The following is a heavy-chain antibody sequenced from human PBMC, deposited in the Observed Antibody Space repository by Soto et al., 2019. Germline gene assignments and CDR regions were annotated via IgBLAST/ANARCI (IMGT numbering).Heavy chain of an antibody. D-gene: IGHD3-3*01. CDR2: INPSGGST. CDR3: ARVSPPGFWGVYSGGLNGGPFAY. J-gene: IGHJ4*02. Sequence: QVQLVQSGAEVKKPGASVKVSCKASGYSFTSYYMHWVRQAPGQGLEWMGIINPSGGSTSYAQKSQGKVTMTRDTPTSKVYRERSSLRSEDTAVYSWARVSPPGFWGVYSGGLNGGPFAYGAQEPLVTVSS. CDR1: GYSFTSYY. V-gene: IGHV1-46*01.